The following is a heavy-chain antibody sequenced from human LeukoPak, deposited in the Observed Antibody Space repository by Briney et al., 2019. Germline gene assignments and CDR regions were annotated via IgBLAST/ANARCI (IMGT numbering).Heavy chain of an antibody. V-gene: IGHV4-30-4*01. CDR2: IYNSGST. J-gene: IGHJ4*02. CDR1: GGSISSGDYY. D-gene: IGHD4-11*01. CDR3: ASDPWTTVTTYPVEVY. Sequence: SETLSLTCTVAGGSISSGDYYWSWIRQPPGKGLEWIGYIYNSGSTYYNPSLKSRVTISVDKSKNQFSLKLSSVTAADTAVYYCASDPWTTVTTYPVEVYWGQGTLVTVSS.